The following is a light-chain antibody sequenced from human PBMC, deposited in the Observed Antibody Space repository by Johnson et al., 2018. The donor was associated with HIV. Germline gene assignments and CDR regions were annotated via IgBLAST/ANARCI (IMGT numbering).Light chain of an antibody. CDR1: SSNIGKNY. CDR2: ENN. V-gene: IGLV1-51*02. Sequence: QSVLTQPPSVSAAPGQKVIISCSGSSSNIGKNYVSWYQQVPGTAPKLLIYENNKRPSGIPDRFSGSKSGTSATLGITGLQTGDEADYYCGTWDSSLTAVFGTGTKVTVL. CDR3: GTWDSSLTAV. J-gene: IGLJ1*01.